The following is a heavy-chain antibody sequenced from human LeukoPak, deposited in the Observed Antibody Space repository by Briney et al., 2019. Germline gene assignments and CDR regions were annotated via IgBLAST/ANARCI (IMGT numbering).Heavy chain of an antibody. J-gene: IGHJ5*02. V-gene: IGHV3-11*01. CDR3: ARSPPRLLWLGELFSGGGFDP. D-gene: IGHD3-10*01. CDR2: ISSSGSTI. CDR1: GFTFSDYY. Sequence: GGSLRLSCAASGFTFSDYYMSWIRQAPGKGLEWVSYISSSGSTIYYADSVKGRFTISRDNAKNSLYLQMNSLRSEDTAVYYCARSPPRLLWLGELFSGGGFDPWGQGTLVTVSS.